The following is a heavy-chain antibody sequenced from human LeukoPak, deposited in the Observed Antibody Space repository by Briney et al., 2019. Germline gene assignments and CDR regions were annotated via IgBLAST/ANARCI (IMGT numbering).Heavy chain of an antibody. CDR3: ARDRYPTIFGVVDAAAFDP. V-gene: IGHV3-21*01. D-gene: IGHD3-3*01. Sequence: GGSLRLSCAAPGYTFSSYSMNWVRQAPRKGLEWVSSISSSSSYIYYAGSVKGRFTISRDNAKNTLYLQMNSLRAEDTAVYYCARDRYPTIFGVVDAAAFDPWGQGTLVTVSS. CDR2: ISSSSSYI. J-gene: IGHJ5*02. CDR1: GYTFSSYS.